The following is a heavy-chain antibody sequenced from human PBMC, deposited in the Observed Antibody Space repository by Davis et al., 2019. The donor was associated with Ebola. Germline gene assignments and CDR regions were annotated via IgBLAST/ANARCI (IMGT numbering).Heavy chain of an antibody. J-gene: IGHJ3*02. CDR3: ARGWLRTGLDI. D-gene: IGHD5-24*01. CDR2: TYYSSKWYN. CDR1: GDNVSSGG. V-gene: IGHV6-1*01. Sequence: PSETLSLTCAISGDNVSSGGWNWIRQSPSRGLEWLGRTYYSSKWYNDYAVSVKSRITINPDTSKNQFSLQLNSVTPEDTAVYYCARGWLRTGLDIWGQGTMVIVSS.